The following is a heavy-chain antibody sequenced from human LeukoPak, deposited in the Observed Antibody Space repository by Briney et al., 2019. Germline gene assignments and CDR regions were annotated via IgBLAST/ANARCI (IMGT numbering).Heavy chain of an antibody. D-gene: IGHD3-22*01. Sequence: SQTLSLTCTVSGGSISSGGSYWSWIRQPPGKGLEWIGEINHSGSTNYNPSLKSRVTISVDTSKNQFSLKLSSVTAADTAVYYCARGRTYDSSGSTYFDYWGQGTLVTVSS. J-gene: IGHJ4*02. V-gene: IGHV4-30-2*01. CDR2: INHSGST. CDR3: ARGRTYDSSGSTYFDY. CDR1: GGSISSGGSY.